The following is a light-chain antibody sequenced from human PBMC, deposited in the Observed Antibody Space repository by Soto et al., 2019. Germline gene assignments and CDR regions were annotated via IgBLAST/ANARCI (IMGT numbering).Light chain of an antibody. V-gene: IGKV1-27*01. CDR1: QGISNY. J-gene: IGKJ4*01. CDR3: QKYNSALPLT. CDR2: AAS. Sequence: DIPMTQSPSSLSASVGDRVTITCRASQGISNYLAWYQQKPGKVPKLLIYAASTLQSGVPSRFSGSGSGTDFTLTISSLQPEDVATYYCQKYNSALPLTFGGGTKVEIK.